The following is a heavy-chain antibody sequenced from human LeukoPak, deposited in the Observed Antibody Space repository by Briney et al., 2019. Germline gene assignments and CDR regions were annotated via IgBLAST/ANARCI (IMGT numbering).Heavy chain of an antibody. Sequence: SETLSLTCTVSGGSISGSYWSWIRQPPGQGLESIGYIYDSGSNNKNPSLRSRVTLSVDTSKNLFSLKLTSVTAADTAVYFCARQPHYGYNSRLEYWGQGILVTVSS. CDR3: ARQPHYGYNSRLEY. CDR2: IYDSGSN. D-gene: IGHD5-24*01. V-gene: IGHV4-59*08. CDR1: GGSISGSY. J-gene: IGHJ4*02.